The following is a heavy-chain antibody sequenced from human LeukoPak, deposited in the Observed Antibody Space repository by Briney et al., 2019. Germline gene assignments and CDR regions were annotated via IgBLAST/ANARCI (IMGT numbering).Heavy chain of an antibody. CDR3: ARDNDAFDI. J-gene: IGHJ3*02. V-gene: IGHV3-53*01. CDR1: GFTFSSYW. CDR2: IYSGGST. Sequence: ESGGSLRLSCAASGFTFSSYWMSWVRQAPGKGLEWVSVIYSGGSTYYADSVKGRFTISRDNSKNTLYLQMNSLRAEDTAVYYCARDNDAFDIWGQGTMVTVSS.